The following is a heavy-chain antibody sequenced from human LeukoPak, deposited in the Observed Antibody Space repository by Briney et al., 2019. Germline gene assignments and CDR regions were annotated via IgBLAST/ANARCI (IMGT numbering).Heavy chain of an antibody. CDR3: ARGDFVAGRSCFYFDY. V-gene: IGHV4-31*03. J-gene: IGHJ4*02. CDR1: GGSISSGGYY. CDR2: IYYSGST. Sequence: SENLSLNCTVSGGSISSGGYYWSWIRQHPGKGLEWIGYIYYSGSTYYNPSLKSRVTISVDTSKNQFSLKLSSVTAADTAVYYCARGDFVAGRSCFYFDYWGQGTLVTVSS. D-gene: IGHD6-19*01.